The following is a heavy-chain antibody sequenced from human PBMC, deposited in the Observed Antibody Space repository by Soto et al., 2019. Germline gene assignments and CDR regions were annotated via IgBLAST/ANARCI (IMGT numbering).Heavy chain of an antibody. Sequence: QITLKESGPTLVKPTQTLTLTCTFSGFSLTSNAVGVGWFRQPPGKALEWLALIYWDDDNHYSPSLKSRLTFTKDTSKNQVVLIMPNMDPVDTATYYCAPGSGWLFDFWGQGTLVTVSS. J-gene: IGHJ4*02. D-gene: IGHD6-19*01. CDR2: IYWDDDN. V-gene: IGHV2-5*02. CDR3: APGSGWLFDF. CDR1: GFSLTSNAVG.